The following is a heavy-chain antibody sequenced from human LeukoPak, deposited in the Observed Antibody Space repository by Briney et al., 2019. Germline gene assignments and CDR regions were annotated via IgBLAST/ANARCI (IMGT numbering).Heavy chain of an antibody. CDR1: GFTFSSYS. V-gene: IGHV3-21*01. J-gene: IGHJ4*02. D-gene: IGHD3-10*01. CDR2: ISSSSSYI. Sequence: GGSLRLSCAASGFTFSSYSMNWVRQAPGKGLEWVSSISSSSSYIYHADSVKGRFTISRDNAKNSLYLQMNSLRAEDTAVYYCARVSHGSGSYYDYWGQGTLVTVSS. CDR3: ARVSHGSGSYYDY.